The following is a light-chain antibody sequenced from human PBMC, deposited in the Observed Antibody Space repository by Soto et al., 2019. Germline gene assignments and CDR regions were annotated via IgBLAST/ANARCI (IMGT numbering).Light chain of an antibody. CDR2: DAS. J-gene: IGKJ4*01. Sequence: EILLTQSPATLSLSPGERATLSCRASQSVSSYLAWYQQKPGQAPRLLIYDASNRATGIPARFSGSGSGTDFTLTIISLEPEDFVVYYCQQRSNWPLTFGGGTKVEIK. CDR1: QSVSSY. V-gene: IGKV3-11*01. CDR3: QQRSNWPLT.